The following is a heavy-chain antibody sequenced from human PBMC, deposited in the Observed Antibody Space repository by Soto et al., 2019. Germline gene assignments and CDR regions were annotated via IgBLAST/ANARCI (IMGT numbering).Heavy chain of an antibody. Sequence: GGSLRLSCAASGFTFSSYWMSWVRQAPGKGLEWVANIKQDGSGKYYVDSVKGRFTISRDNAKNSLYLQMNSLRAEDTAVYYCARVAARFFYYMDVWGKGTTVTVS. CDR2: IKQDGSGK. V-gene: IGHV3-7*04. J-gene: IGHJ6*03. D-gene: IGHD6-6*01. CDR3: ARVAARFFYYMDV. CDR1: GFTFSSYW.